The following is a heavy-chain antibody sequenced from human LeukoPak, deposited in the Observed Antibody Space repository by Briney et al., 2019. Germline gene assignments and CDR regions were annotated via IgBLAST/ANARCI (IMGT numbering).Heavy chain of an antibody. V-gene: IGHV3-23*01. CDR2: ISGSGGST. Sequence: GGSLRLSCAASGLTFSSYAMSWVRQAPGKGLEWVSTISGSGGSTYYADSVKGRFTISRDNSKNTLYVQMNSLRAEDTAVYYCAKEGGTYPYFDSWGQGTLVTVSS. D-gene: IGHD1-26*01. CDR1: GLTFSSYA. CDR3: AKEGGTYPYFDS. J-gene: IGHJ4*02.